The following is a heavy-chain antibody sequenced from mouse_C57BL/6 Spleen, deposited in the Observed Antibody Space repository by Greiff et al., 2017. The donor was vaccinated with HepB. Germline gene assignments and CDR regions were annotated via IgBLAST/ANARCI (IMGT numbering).Heavy chain of an antibody. J-gene: IGHJ2*01. CDR2: IRNKANGYTT. CDR1: GFTFTDYY. D-gene: IGHD1-1*01. Sequence: EVKLMESGGGLVQPGGSLSLSCAASGFTFTDYYMSWVRQPPGKALEWLGFIRNKANGYTTEYSASVKGRFTISRDNSQSILYLQMNALRAEDSATYYCARCNYYDGFDYWGQGTTLTVSS. CDR3: ARCNYYDGFDY. V-gene: IGHV7-3*01.